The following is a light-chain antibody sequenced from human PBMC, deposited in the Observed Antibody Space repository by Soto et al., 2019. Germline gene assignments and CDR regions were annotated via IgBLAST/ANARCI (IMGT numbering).Light chain of an antibody. V-gene: IGKV1-8*01. Sequence: AILMTQSPSSLSASTGDRVTITCRASQGIANYLAWYQQKPGKAPKILIFGASTLHSGVPARFSGSGSGTDFTLTISGLQSEDFATYYCQQYYAYPRTVGQGTKVEIK. CDR3: QQYYAYPRT. CDR1: QGIANY. CDR2: GAS. J-gene: IGKJ1*01.